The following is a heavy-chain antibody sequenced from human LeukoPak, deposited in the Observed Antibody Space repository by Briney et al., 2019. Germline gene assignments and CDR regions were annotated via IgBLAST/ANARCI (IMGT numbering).Heavy chain of an antibody. Sequence: PSETLSLTCTVSGGSISSYYWSWIRQPPGKGLEWIGYIYYSGSTDYNPSLRSRVTISVDTFKNQFSLKLSSVTAADTAVYYCAREGVTKYYFDYWGQGTLVTVSS. J-gene: IGHJ4*02. D-gene: IGHD4-11*01. CDR3: AREGVTKYYFDY. CDR1: GGSISSYY. CDR2: IYYSGST. V-gene: IGHV4-59*01.